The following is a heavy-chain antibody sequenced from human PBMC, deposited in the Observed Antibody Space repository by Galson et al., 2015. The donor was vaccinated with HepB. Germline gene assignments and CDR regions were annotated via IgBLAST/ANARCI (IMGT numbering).Heavy chain of an antibody. CDR3: ARVSSFWSGSGSYAFDI. D-gene: IGHD3-10*01. CDR1: GFTFSSYA. Sequence: SQRLSCAASGFTFSSYAIMWVRQAPGKGLEWVSVIYSGGSTYYADSVKGRSTISRHNSKNTLYLQMNSLRAEDTAVYYCARVSSFWSGSGSYAFDIWGQGTMVTVSS. CDR2: IYSGGST. J-gene: IGHJ3*02. V-gene: IGHV3-53*04.